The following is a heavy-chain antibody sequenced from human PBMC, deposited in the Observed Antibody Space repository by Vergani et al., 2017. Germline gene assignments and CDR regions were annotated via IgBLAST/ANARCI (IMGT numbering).Heavy chain of an antibody. D-gene: IGHD3-16*01. V-gene: IGHV7-4-1*02. Sequence: QVQLVQSGSELRRPGASVKISCKASGYTLSSHAINWVRQAPGQGLEWMGWINTDTGNPTYAQDFTGRFVFSLDTSVDTAYLQISSLKAEDTAVYYCARLARLRGVFSGLDVWGQGTTVTVSS. CDR3: ARLARLRGVFSGLDV. CDR2: INTDTGNP. J-gene: IGHJ6*02. CDR1: GYTLSSHA.